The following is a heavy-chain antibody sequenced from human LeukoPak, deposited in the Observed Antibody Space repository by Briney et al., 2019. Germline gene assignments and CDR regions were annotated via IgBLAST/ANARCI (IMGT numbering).Heavy chain of an antibody. CDR2: ISYDGNTI. V-gene: IGHV3-30*18. CDR1: GFSFSSYG. D-gene: IGHD1-26*01. J-gene: IGHJ3*01. CDR3: AKDLTVVGAHDSFDV. Sequence: PGGALRLSCAASGFSFSSYGMHWGRQAPDKGLEWLTVISYDGNTIYYADSVKGRLTISRDNSKNTLYLQMNSLRIEDTAVYYCAKDLTVVGAHDSFDVWGQGTMVTVSS.